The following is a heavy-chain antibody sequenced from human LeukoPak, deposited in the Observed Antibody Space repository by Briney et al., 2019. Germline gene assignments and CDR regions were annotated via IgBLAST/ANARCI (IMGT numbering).Heavy chain of an antibody. Sequence: GASVKVSCKAFGYTFTSNYMHWVRQAPGQGLEWMAWINPNSGDTNFAQKFQGRVTMTRDTSISTVYMELSRLRSDDTAVFFCARGYYDSSDFEYFQHWGQGTLVTVSS. CDR3: ARGYYDSSDFEYFQH. D-gene: IGHD3-22*01. CDR1: GYTFTSNY. J-gene: IGHJ1*01. V-gene: IGHV1-2*02. CDR2: INPNSGDT.